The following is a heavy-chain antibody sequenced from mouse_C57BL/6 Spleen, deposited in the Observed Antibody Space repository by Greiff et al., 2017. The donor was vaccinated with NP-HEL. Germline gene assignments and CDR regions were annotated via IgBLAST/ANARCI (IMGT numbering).Heavy chain of an antibody. CDR3: ARGDIYDGYAMDY. V-gene: IGHV1-26*01. CDR1: GYTFTDYY. J-gene: IGHJ4*01. D-gene: IGHD2-3*01. Sequence: EVQLQQSGPELVKPGASVKISCKASGYTFTDYYMNWVKQSHGKSLEWIGDINPNNGGTSYNQKFKGKATLTVDKSSSTAYMELRSLTSEDSAVYYCARGDIYDGYAMDYWGQGTSVTVSS. CDR2: INPNNGGT.